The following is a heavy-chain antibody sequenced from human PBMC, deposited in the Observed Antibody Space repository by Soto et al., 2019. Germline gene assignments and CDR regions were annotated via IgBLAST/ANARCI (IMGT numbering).Heavy chain of an antibody. V-gene: IGHV4-59*08. J-gene: IGHJ4*02. Sequence: SETLSLTCTVSGGSISSYYWSLIRQPPGKGLEWIGYIYYSGSTNYNPSPKSRVTISVDTSKNQFSLKLSSVTAADTAVYYCARRSVVVAARGKANYFDYWGQGTLVTVSS. CDR1: GGSISSYY. CDR3: ARRSVVVAARGKANYFDY. D-gene: IGHD2-15*01. CDR2: IYYSGST.